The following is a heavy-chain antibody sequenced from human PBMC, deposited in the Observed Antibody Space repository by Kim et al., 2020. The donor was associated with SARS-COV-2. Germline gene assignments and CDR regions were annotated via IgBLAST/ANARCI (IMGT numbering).Heavy chain of an antibody. CDR2: IYYSGST. J-gene: IGHJ4*02. CDR3: ARLLRIAVAGTL. V-gene: IGHV4-39*07. CDR1: GGSISSSSYY. D-gene: IGHD6-19*01. Sequence: SETLSLTCTVSGGSISSSSYYWGWIRQPPGKGLEWIGSIYYSGSTYYNPSLKSRVTISVDTSKNQFSLKLSSVTAADTAVYYCARLLRIAVAGTLWGQGTLVTVSS.